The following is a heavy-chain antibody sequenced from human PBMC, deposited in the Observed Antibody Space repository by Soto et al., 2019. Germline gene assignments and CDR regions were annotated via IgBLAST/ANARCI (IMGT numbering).Heavy chain of an antibody. V-gene: IGHV3-30*03. Sequence: GGSLRLSCAASGFTFSSYGMHWVRQAPGKGLEWVAVISYDGSNKYYADSVKGRFTISRDNSKNTLNLQMNSLRTEDSAVYYCAGTYGYGGYLDYWGQGTLVTVSS. CDR2: ISYDGSNK. CDR1: GFTFSSYG. J-gene: IGHJ4*02. D-gene: IGHD5-18*01. CDR3: AGTYGYGGYLDY.